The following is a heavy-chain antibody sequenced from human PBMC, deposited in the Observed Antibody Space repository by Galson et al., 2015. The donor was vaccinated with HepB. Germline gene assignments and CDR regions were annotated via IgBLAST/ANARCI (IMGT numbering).Heavy chain of an antibody. Sequence: SVTVSCKVSGYTLTELSMHWVRQAPGKGLEWMGGFDPEDGETIYAQKFQGRVTMTEDTSTDTAYMELSSLRSEDTAVYYCATGLYCSSTSCPYRYYYYYMDVWGKGTTVTVSS. CDR3: ATGLYCSSTSCPYRYYYYYMDV. J-gene: IGHJ6*03. CDR2: FDPEDGET. V-gene: IGHV1-24*01. CDR1: GYTLTELS. D-gene: IGHD2-2*01.